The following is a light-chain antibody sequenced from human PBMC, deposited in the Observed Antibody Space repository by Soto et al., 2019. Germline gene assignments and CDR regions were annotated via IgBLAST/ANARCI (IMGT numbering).Light chain of an antibody. CDR1: TSNIGSNT. CDR2: NNN. J-gene: IGLJ1*01. Sequence: QSVLTQPPSASGTPGQGVPISCSGITSNIGSNTVNWYQQLPGTAPKLLIYNNNQRPSGVPDRFSGSKYGTSASLAIGGLQSEDEADYYCAAWDDSLNGYVFGTGTKLTVL. V-gene: IGLV1-44*01. CDR3: AAWDDSLNGYV.